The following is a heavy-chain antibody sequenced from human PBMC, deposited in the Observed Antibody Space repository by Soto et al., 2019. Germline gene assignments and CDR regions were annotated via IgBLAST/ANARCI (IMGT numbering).Heavy chain of an antibody. CDR3: ARVSSSYYYYGLDG. V-gene: IGHV4-31*03. D-gene: IGHD6-6*01. CDR2: IYHSGST. CDR1: GGSISSGAYY. Sequence: PSETLSLTCTVSGGSISSGAYYWSWIRQHPGKGLEWIGYIYHSGSTYYNPSLMSRVAISVDTSKSQFSLKLSSVTAADTAVYYCARVSSSYYYYGLDGWGQGTTVTVSS. J-gene: IGHJ6*02.